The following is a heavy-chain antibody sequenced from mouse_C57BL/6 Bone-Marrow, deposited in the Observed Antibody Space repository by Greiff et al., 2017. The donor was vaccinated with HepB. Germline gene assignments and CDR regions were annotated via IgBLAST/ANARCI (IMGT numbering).Heavy chain of an antibody. Sequence: EVQPQQSGPELVKPGASVKIPCKASGYTFTDYNMDWVKQSHGKSLEWIGDINPNNGGTIYNQKFKGKATLTVDKSSSTAYMELRSLTSEDTAVYYCARLGGNYWYFDVWGTGTTVTVSS. J-gene: IGHJ1*03. V-gene: IGHV1-18*01. D-gene: IGHD2-1*01. CDR1: GYTFTDYN. CDR2: INPNNGGT. CDR3: ARLGGNYWYFDV.